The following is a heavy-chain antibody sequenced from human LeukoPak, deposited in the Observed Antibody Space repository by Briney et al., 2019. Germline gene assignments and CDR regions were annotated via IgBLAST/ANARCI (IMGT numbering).Heavy chain of an antibody. Sequence: PSETLSLTCAVYGGSFSGYYWSWIRQPPGKGLEWIGEINHSGSTNYNPSLKSRVTISVDTSKNQFSLKLSSVTAADTAVYYCAGEGWFDPWGQGTPVTVSS. CDR1: GGSFSGYY. J-gene: IGHJ5*02. D-gene: IGHD7-27*01. V-gene: IGHV4-34*01. CDR2: INHSGST. CDR3: AGEGWFDP.